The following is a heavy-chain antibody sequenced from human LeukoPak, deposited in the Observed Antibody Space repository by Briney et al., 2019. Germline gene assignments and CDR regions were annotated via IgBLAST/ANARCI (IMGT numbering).Heavy chain of an antibody. V-gene: IGHV3-7*01. CDR2: IKQDGSEK. D-gene: IGHD3-9*01. Sequence: GGSLRLSCAASGFTFSSYWMSWVRQAPGKGLGWVANIKQDGSEKYYVDSVKGRFTISRDNAKNSLYLQMNSLRAEDTAVYYCARDYRDYDILTGWSDYWGQGTLVTVSS. CDR3: ARDYRDYDILTGWSDY. J-gene: IGHJ4*02. CDR1: GFTFSSYW.